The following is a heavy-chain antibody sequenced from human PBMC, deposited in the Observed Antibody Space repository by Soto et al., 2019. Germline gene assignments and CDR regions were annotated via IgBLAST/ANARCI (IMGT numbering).Heavy chain of an antibody. V-gene: IGHV4-31*03. CDR3: ARGLRFLEWLPSGFSSYYYGMDV. Sequence: SETLSLTCTVSGDSIRSGGFYWSWIRQHPGKGLEWIGYIYYRGNTYYNPSLESRVSISVDTSKNQFSLKLSSVTAADTAVYYCARGLRFLEWLPSGFSSYYYGMDVWGQGTTVTVSS. D-gene: IGHD3-3*01. CDR1: GDSIRSGGFY. J-gene: IGHJ6*02. CDR2: IYYRGNT.